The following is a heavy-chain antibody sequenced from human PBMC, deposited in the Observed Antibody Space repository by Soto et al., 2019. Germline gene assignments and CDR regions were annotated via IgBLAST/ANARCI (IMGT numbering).Heavy chain of an antibody. J-gene: IGHJ4*02. V-gene: IGHV4-59*08. CDR2: IYYSEST. D-gene: IGHD2-2*01. CDR3: ARFSAIWRFVVPAAIRMDYFDY. CDR1: GGSISSYY. Sequence: PSETPSLTSTVSGGSISSYYWSWIRQPPGKGMKWIGYIYYSESTNYNPSLKSRVTISVDTSKNQFSLKLISVTAADTAVYYCARFSAIWRFVVPAAIRMDYFDYWGQGTLVTVSS.